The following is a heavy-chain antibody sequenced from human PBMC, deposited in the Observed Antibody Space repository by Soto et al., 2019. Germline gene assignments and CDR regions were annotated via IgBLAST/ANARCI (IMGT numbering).Heavy chain of an antibody. CDR3: ATSYDTGFDP. J-gene: IGHJ5*02. CDR1: GYPFIKYG. CDR2: IKVDSGYT. Sequence: QLQLVQSAAEVKKPGASVRVSCKAYGYPFIKYGISWIRQAPEQGLEWMGWIKVDSGYTNYAQKFQGRVTMTADTSSDTAGMELRSLRLDDTAVYFCATSYDTGFDPWGQGTLVSVSS. V-gene: IGHV1-18*04. D-gene: IGHD3-9*01.